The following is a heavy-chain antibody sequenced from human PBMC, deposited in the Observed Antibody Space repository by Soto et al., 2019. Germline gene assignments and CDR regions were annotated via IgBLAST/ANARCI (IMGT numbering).Heavy chain of an antibody. D-gene: IGHD3-16*01. CDR3: ARDRCYDGNCHSASDS. Sequence: PWGSLRISCASSVFSFSSYNMSWVRQAPGKRPELIAYISTTGFTIYYADSVKGRFTISRDNDRNSLYLEMNSLRDEDTAVYYCARDRCYDGNCHSASDSWGQGTMVTVPS. J-gene: IGHJ5*01. V-gene: IGHV3-48*02. CDR1: VFSFSSYN. CDR2: ISTTGFTI.